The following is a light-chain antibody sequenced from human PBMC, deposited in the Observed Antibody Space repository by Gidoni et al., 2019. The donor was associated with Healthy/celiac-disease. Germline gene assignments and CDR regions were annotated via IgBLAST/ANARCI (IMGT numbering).Light chain of an antibody. Sequence: AIRMAPSPSSFSASTGDRVTITCRASQGISSYLAWYQQKPGKAPKLLIYAASTLQSGVPSRFSGSGSGTDFTLTISCLQSEDFATYYCQQYYSYGFTFGPGTKVDIK. CDR1: QGISSY. CDR3: QQYYSYGFT. J-gene: IGKJ3*01. V-gene: IGKV1-8*01. CDR2: AAS.